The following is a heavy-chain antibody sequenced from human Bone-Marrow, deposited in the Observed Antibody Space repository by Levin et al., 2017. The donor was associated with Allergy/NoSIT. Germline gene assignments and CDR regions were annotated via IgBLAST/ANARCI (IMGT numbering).Heavy chain of an antibody. CDR2: INPNSGGT. D-gene: IGHD2-2*01. CDR3: ARDRIVVVPAAMTSRKRGNWFDP. J-gene: IGHJ5*02. CDR1: GYTFTGYY. Sequence: GESLKISCKASGYTFTGYYMHWVRQAPGQGLEWMGWINPNSGGTNYAQKFQGRVTMTRDTSISTAYMELSRLRSDDTAVYYCARDRIVVVPAAMTSRKRGNWFDPWGQGTLVTVSS. V-gene: IGHV1-2*02.